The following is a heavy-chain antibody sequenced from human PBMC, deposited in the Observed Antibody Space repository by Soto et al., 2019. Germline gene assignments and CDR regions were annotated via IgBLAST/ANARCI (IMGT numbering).Heavy chain of an antibody. CDR3: ARVSSGYSPLY. Sequence: VGSLRLSCGASGFTFSSYSMNWVRQAPGKGLEWVSSISSSSSYIYYADSVKGRFTISRDNAKNSLYLQMNSLRAEDTAVYYCARVSSGYSPLYWGQGTLVTVSS. D-gene: IGHD3-22*01. V-gene: IGHV3-21*01. J-gene: IGHJ4*02. CDR1: GFTFSSYS. CDR2: ISSSSSYI.